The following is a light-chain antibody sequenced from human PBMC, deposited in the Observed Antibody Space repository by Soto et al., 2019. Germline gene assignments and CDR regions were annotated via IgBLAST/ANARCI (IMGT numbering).Light chain of an antibody. CDR3: SSYTTSNTRQIV. J-gene: IGLJ1*01. CDR2: DVS. CDR1: SSDVGGYNY. V-gene: IGLV2-14*03. Sequence: LTQPASVSGSPGQSITIYCTGTSSDVGGYNYVSWYQHHPGKAPKLIIYDVSNRPSGVSNRFSGSKSGNTASLTISGLQPEDEADYYCSSYTTSNTRQIVFGTGTKVTVL.